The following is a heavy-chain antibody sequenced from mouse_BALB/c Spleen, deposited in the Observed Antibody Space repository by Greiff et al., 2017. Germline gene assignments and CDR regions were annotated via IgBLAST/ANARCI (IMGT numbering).Heavy chain of an antibody. D-gene: IGHD1-1*01. CDR2: ISSGGSYT. CDR1: GFTFSSYA. CDR3: ARDFPDYYGSSYYAMDY. V-gene: IGHV5-9-4*01. J-gene: IGHJ4*01. Sequence: EVMLVESGGGLVKPGGSLKLSCAASGFTFSSYAMSWVRQSPEKRLEWVAEISSGGSYTYYPDTVTGRFTISRDNAKNTLYLEMSSLRSEDTAMYYCARDFPDYYGSSYYAMDYWGQGTSVTVSS.